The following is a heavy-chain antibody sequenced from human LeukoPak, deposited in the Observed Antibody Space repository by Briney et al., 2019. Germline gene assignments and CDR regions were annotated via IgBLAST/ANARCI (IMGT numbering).Heavy chain of an antibody. CDR2: INHSGST. D-gene: IGHD3-10*01. V-gene: IGHV4-34*01. CDR3: AKGFAMTYYFDY. J-gene: IGHJ4*02. Sequence: SETLSLTCAVYGGSFSGYYWSWIRQPPGKGLEWIGEINHSGSTNYNPSLKSRVTISVDTSKNQFSLKLSSVTAADTAVYYCAKGFAMTYYFDYWGQGTLVTVSS. CDR1: GGSFSGYY.